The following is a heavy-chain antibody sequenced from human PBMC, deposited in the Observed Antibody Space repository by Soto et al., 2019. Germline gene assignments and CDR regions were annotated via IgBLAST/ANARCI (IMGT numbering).Heavy chain of an antibody. Sequence: EVQLVESGGGLVQPGGSLRLSCAASGFTFGSHWMHWVRHAPGKGLVWVSRINSDGRSTTNADSVKGRFTISRDNARNTLYLQMNSLRAEDTAVYYCARDSSWTGYSAQFDYWGQGTLVTVSS. CDR2: INSDGRST. CDR3: ARDSSWTGYSAQFDY. D-gene: IGHD3-9*01. CDR1: GFTFGSHW. J-gene: IGHJ4*02. V-gene: IGHV3-74*01.